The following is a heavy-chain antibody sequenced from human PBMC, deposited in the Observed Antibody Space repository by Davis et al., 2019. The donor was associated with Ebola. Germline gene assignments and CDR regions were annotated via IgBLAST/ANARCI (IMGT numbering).Heavy chain of an antibody. CDR1: GAGIGYGYY. J-gene: IGHJ4*02. V-gene: IGHV4-38-2*02. CDR2: LYNSVST. D-gene: IGHD6-19*01. Sequence: PSETLSLTCSVSGAGIGYGYYWAWIRQPPGKGLEWIGSLYNSVSTHYNPSLKSRVTLSIDTSKNQFSLHLTSVTAADTAVYYCARNESSGWFDNWGQGTLVIVSS. CDR3: ARNESSGWFDN.